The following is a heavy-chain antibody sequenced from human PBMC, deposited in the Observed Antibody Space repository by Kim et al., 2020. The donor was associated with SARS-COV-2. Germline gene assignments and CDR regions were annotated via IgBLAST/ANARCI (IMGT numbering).Heavy chain of an antibody. CDR3: AKDPHSEQQLEGDY. D-gene: IGHD6-13*01. CDR1: GFTFDDYA. V-gene: IGHV3-43*02. J-gene: IGHJ4*02. Sequence: GGSLRLSCAASGFTFDDYAMHWVRQAPGKGLEWVSLISGDGGSTYYADSVKGRFTISRDNSKNSLYLQMNSLRTEDTALYYCAKDPHSEQQLEGDYWGQGALVTVSS. CDR2: ISGDGGST.